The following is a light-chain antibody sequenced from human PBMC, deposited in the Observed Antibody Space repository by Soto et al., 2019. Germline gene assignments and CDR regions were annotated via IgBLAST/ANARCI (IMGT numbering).Light chain of an antibody. CDR1: QSVATN. Sequence: VLTQSPATLSVSPGERVTLSCRASQSVATNLAWYQQRPGQAPRLLIYAASSRATGIPDRFSGSGSGTDFTITISRLEPEDFAVYYCQQYGSSLFSFGTGTKVDIK. CDR3: QQYGSSLFS. CDR2: AAS. J-gene: IGKJ3*01. V-gene: IGKV3-20*01.